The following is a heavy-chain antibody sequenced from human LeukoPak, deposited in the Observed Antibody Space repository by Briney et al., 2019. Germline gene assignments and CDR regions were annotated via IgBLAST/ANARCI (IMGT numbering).Heavy chain of an antibody. J-gene: IGHJ3*02. V-gene: IGHV3-48*01. Sequence: PGGSLRLSCAASGFTFSSYSMNWVRQAPGKGLEWVSYISSSSSTIYYADSVKGRFTISRDNAKNSLYLQMNSLRAEDTAVYYCARDRWNYYDTTDAFDIWGQGTMVTVSS. CDR3: ARDRWNYYDTTDAFDI. D-gene: IGHD3-22*01. CDR1: GFTFSSYS. CDR2: ISSSSSTI.